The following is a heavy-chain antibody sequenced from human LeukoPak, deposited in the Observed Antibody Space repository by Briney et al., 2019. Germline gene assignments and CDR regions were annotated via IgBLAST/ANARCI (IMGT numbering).Heavy chain of an antibody. D-gene: IGHD6-13*01. CDR2: ISGSGGST. J-gene: IGHJ4*02. Sequence: PGGSLRLSCAASGFTFSSYAMSWVRQAPGKGLEWVSAISGSGGSTYYADSVEGRFTISRDNSKNTLYLQMNSLRAEDTAVYYCAKCDSSSWYGSFGYWGQGTLVTVSS. CDR1: GFTFSSYA. V-gene: IGHV3-23*01. CDR3: AKCDSSSWYGSFGY.